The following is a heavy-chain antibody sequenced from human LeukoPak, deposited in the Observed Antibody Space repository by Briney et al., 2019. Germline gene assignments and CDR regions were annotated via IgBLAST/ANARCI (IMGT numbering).Heavy chain of an antibody. V-gene: IGHV3-43*02. Sequence: GGSLRLSCVASGLPIGDFAMHWVRQAPGQGLEWVSLISGDGVSTFFADSVKGRFSIFRDNSKNSLFLEMSSLRTEDTAMYYCARESGKFDYWGQGTLVAVSS. CDR2: ISGDGVST. CDR1: GLPIGDFA. J-gene: IGHJ4*02. CDR3: ARESGKFDY.